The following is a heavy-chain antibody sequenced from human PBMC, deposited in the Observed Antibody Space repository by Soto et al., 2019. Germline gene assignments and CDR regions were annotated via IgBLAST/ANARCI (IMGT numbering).Heavy chain of an antibody. Sequence: SVTAACTTSGDTFSSNAMGSVRKAHGQGLEWMGGIIPIYASPNYAQTFQGRVTVTADKATSTAYLELSRLKFADSAIYYCAVAVTGSRSPLAHWGQGTLVTVSS. D-gene: IGHD3-9*01. CDR1: GDTFSSNA. J-gene: IGHJ4*01. V-gene: IGHV1-69*06. CDR3: AVAVTGSRSPLAH. CDR2: IIPIYASP.